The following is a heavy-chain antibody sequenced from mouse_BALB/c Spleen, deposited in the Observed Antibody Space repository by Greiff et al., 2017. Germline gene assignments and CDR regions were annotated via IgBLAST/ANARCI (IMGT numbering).Heavy chain of an antibody. V-gene: IGHV1-7*01. CDR3: ARPITTVVDYYFDY. Sequence: VKLQESGAELAKPGASVKMSCKASGYTFTSYWMHWVKQRPGQGLEWIGYINPSTGYTEYNQKFKDKATLTADKSSSTAYMQLSSLTSEDSAVYYCARPITTVVDYYFDYWGQGTTLTVSS. J-gene: IGHJ2*01. CDR2: INPSTGYT. CDR1: GYTFTSYW. D-gene: IGHD1-1*01.